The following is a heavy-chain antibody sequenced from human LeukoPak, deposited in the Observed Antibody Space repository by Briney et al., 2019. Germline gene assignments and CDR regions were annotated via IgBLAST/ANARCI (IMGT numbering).Heavy chain of an antibody. CDR2: ISYDGSNK. CDR1: GFTFSSYG. Sequence: PGGSLRLSCAASGFTFSSYGMHWVRQAPGKGLEWVAVISYDGSNKYYADSVKGRLTISRDNSKNTLYLQMNSLRAEDTAVYYCAKGFGHFDWPPPAYWGQGTPVTVSS. CDR3: AKGFGHFDWPPPAY. D-gene: IGHD3-9*01. J-gene: IGHJ4*02. V-gene: IGHV3-30*18.